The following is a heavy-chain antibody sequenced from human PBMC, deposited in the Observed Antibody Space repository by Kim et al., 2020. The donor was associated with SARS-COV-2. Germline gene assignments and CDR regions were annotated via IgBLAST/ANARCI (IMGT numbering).Heavy chain of an antibody. CDR3: LTFCGFTTCQGY. V-gene: IGHV3-23*01. Sequence: GGSLRLSCAASGFTFSTYAMSWVRQAPGKGLEWVSGISDSGGVTYYADSVKGRFTISRDNPKNTVYLQMNSLRVEDTAVYYCLTFCGFTTCQGYWGQGTLVTVSS. CDR2: ISDSGGVT. D-gene: IGHD2-2*01. J-gene: IGHJ4*02. CDR1: GFTFSTYA.